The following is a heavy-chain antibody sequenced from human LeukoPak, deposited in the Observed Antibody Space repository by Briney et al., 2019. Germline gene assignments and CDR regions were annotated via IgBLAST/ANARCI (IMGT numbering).Heavy chain of an antibody. Sequence: SETLSLTCTVSGGSISSSSYYWGWIRQPPGKGLEWIGSIYYSGSTYYNPSLKSRVTISVDTSKNQFSLKLSSVTAADTAVYYCARGSLEWLETGFDYWGQGTLVTVSS. CDR1: GGSISSSSYY. D-gene: IGHD3-3*01. CDR3: ARGSLEWLETGFDY. V-gene: IGHV4-39*07. CDR2: IYYSGST. J-gene: IGHJ4*02.